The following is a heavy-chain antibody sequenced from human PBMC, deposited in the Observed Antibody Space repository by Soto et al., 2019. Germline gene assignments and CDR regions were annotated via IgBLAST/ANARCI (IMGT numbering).Heavy chain of an antibody. J-gene: IGHJ6*02. CDR2: ISGSGGST. CDR3: AKDSSDFWSGYLGIDYYYYGMDV. D-gene: IGHD3-3*01. Sequence: GGSLRLSCAASGFTFSSYAMSWVRQAPGKGLEWVSAISGSGGSTYYADSVKGRFTISRDNSKNTLYLQMNSLRAEDTAVYYCAKDSSDFWSGYLGIDYYYYGMDVWGQGTTVTVSS. V-gene: IGHV3-23*01. CDR1: GFTFSSYA.